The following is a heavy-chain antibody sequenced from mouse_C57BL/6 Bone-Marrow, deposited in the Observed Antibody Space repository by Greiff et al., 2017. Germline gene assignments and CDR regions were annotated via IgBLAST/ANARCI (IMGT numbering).Heavy chain of an antibody. Sequence: EVQLQQSGAELVRPGASVKLSCTASGFNIKDDYMHWVKQRPEQGLEWIGWIDPENGDTEYASKFQGKATITAETSSNTAYLQLSSLTSEDTAVYYCTTAITTVVADYWGQGTTLTVSS. D-gene: IGHD1-1*01. CDR1: GFNIKDDY. V-gene: IGHV14-4*01. CDR3: TTAITTVVADY. J-gene: IGHJ2*01. CDR2: IDPENGDT.